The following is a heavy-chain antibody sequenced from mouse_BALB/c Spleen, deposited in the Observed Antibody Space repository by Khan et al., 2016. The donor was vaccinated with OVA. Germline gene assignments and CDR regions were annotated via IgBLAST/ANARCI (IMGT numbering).Heavy chain of an antibody. D-gene: IGHD1-1*01. Sequence: EVQLQESGGGLVQPGGSRKLSCAASGFTFSSYGMHWVRQAPEKGLEWVAYISGDSSTIYYADTVKGRFTIYRDNPKNTLFLQMTSLMSEDTAMYYCATSYYSGYYFDYWGPGTTLTVSS. J-gene: IGHJ2*01. CDR2: ISGDSSTI. CDR1: GFTFSSYG. CDR3: ATSYYSGYYFDY. V-gene: IGHV5-17*02.